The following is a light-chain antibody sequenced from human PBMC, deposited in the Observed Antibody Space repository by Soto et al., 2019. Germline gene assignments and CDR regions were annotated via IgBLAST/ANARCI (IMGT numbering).Light chain of an antibody. V-gene: IGKV1-5*01. Sequence: DIQMTQSPSTLSASVGDRVTITCRASQSISNWLAWYQQKPGKAPNLLIYDASSLESGVPSSFSGSGSGTEFTLTISSLQPYEFATYYCQHFNSYPYTFGQGTKLEIK. CDR1: QSISNW. CDR3: QHFNSYPYT. CDR2: DAS. J-gene: IGKJ2*01.